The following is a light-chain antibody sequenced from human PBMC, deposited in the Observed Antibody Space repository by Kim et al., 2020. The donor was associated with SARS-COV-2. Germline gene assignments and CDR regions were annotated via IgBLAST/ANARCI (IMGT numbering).Light chain of an antibody. V-gene: IGLV1-47*01. Sequence: QSVLTQSPSSSGTPGQRVTIPCSGSSSNIGSNYVYWYQQLPGTAPQLLIYKDNQRPSGVPDRFSVSKSGTSASLAISGLRSEDEAEYYCAAWDDSLSGWVFGGGTKLTVL. CDR3: AAWDDSLSGWV. CDR2: KDN. J-gene: IGLJ3*02. CDR1: SSNIGSNY.